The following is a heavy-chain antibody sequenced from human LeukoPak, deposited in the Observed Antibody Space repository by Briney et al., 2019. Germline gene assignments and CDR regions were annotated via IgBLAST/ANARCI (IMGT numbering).Heavy chain of an antibody. V-gene: IGHV3-23*01. J-gene: IGHJ4*02. CDR2: ISASGGST. CDR1: GFTFNSYA. D-gene: IGHD1-1*01. CDR3: ARGIGTVARYYFDY. Sequence: PGGSLRLSCAASGFTFNSYAMSWVRQAPGKGLEWVSAISASGGSTYYYADSVKGRFTISRDNSKSTLYLQMNSLRADDTAVYYCARGIGTVARYYFDYWGQGILVTVSS.